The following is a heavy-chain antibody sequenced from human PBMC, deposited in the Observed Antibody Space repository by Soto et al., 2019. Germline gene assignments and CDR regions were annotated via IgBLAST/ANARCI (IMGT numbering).Heavy chain of an antibody. J-gene: IGHJ5*02. CDR3: ARAVGIGVTGLDL. V-gene: IGHV1-8*01. CDR1: GLTFPGPN. Sequence: ERLGQFGAELRRPGAPWKIRGRAPGLTFPGPNFTWGRRAPGRGLEWWGWMNAANGNAAFARDFQGRVTMTRDLSTDTAYLELGGLSSGDTAMYYCARAVGIGVTGLDLWGPGTFVTVS. CDR2: MNAANGNA. D-gene: IGHD2-21*02.